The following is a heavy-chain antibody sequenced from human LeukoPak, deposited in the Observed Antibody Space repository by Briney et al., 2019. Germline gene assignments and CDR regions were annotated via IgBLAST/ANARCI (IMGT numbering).Heavy chain of an antibody. J-gene: IGHJ4*02. CDR1: GFTFSSYS. CDR2: ISSSSSYI. V-gene: IGHV3-21*01. Sequence: KSGGSLRLSCAASGFTFSSYSMNWVRQAPGKGLEWVSSISSSSSYIYYADSVKGRFTISRDNAKNSLYLQMNSLGAEDTAVYYCARASVAGEYYFDYWGQGTLVTVSS. D-gene: IGHD6-19*01. CDR3: ARASVAGEYYFDY.